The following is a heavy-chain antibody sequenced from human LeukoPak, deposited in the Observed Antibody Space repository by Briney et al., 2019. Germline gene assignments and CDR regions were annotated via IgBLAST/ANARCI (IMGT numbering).Heavy chain of an antibody. Sequence: ASVKVSCKVSGYTLTELSMHWVRQAPGKGLEWMGGFDPEDGETIYAQKFQGRVTMTEDTSTDTAYMELSSLRSEDTAVYYCATGRWDGSGSYILFDYWGQGTLVTVSS. D-gene: IGHD3-10*01. CDR2: FDPEDGET. CDR3: ATGRWDGSGSYILFDY. V-gene: IGHV1-24*01. CDR1: GYTLTELS. J-gene: IGHJ4*02.